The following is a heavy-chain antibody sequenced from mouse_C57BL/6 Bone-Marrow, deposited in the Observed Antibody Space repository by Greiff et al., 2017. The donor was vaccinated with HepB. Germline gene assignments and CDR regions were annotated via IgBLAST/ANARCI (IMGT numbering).Heavy chain of an antibody. Sequence: EVQLVESGGGLVQPKGSLKLSCAASGFSFNTYAMNWVRQAPGKGLEWVARIRSKSNNYATYYADSVKDRFTISRDDSESMLYLQMNNLKTEDTAMYYCVRMRSNYPYAMDYWGQGTSVTVSS. CDR3: VRMRSNYPYAMDY. J-gene: IGHJ4*01. CDR2: IRSKSNNYAT. CDR1: GFSFNTYA. V-gene: IGHV10-1*01. D-gene: IGHD2-5*01.